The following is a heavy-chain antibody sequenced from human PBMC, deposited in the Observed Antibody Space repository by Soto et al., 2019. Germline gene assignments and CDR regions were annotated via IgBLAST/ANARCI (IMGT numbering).Heavy chain of an antibody. V-gene: IGHV3-64*01. D-gene: IGHD3-3*01. J-gene: IGHJ2*01. CDR2: ISSNGGSS. Sequence: EVQLVESGGGLVQPGGSLRLSCAASGFTFSSYAMHWVRQAPGKGLEYVSAISSNGGSSYYANSVKGRFTISRDNSKNTLYLQMGSLRAEDMAVYYCARDLPQRGYYTPYWYFDLWGRGTLVTVSS. CDR1: GFTFSSYA. CDR3: ARDLPQRGYYTPYWYFDL.